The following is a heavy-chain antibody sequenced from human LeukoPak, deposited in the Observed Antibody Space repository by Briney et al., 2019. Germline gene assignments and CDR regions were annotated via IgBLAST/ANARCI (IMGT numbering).Heavy chain of an antibody. CDR2: MNPNSGNT. Sequence: ASVKVSCEASGYIFNSYDINWVRQATGQGLEWMGWMNPNSGNTGYAQKFQGRVTMTRNTSISTAYMELSSLRSEDTAVYYCARGQQLYNWFDPWGQGTLVTVSS. CDR3: ARGQQLYNWFDP. V-gene: IGHV1-8*01. D-gene: IGHD6-13*01. J-gene: IGHJ5*02. CDR1: GYIFNSYD.